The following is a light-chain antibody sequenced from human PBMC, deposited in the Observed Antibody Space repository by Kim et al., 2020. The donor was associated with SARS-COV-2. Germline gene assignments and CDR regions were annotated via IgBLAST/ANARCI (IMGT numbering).Light chain of an antibody. CDR1: RSVNGNS. J-gene: IGKJ1*01. CDR3: QHYDNSVWT. V-gene: IGKV3-20*01. CDR2: GAS. Sequence: SPGERGTLSCSVSRSVNGNSLCWCQKKRGQAPRALIYGASTRASGIPDRFSGSGARTDFTLTITRLEPEDFALYFCQHYDNSVWTFGQGTKVDIK.